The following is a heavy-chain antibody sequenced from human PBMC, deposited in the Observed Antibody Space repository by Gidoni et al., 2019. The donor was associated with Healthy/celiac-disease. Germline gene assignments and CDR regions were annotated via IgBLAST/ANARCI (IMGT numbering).Heavy chain of an antibody. CDR3: ARDAIPGIAVAGDYFDY. CDR2: IYYSGST. V-gene: IGHV4-39*07. D-gene: IGHD6-19*01. CDR1: GGSISSSSYY. Sequence: QLQLQESGPGLVKPSETLSLTCTVSGGSISSSSYYWGWIRQPPGQGLEWIGSIYYSGSTYYNPSLKSRVTISVDTSKIQFSLKLSSVTAADTAVYYCARDAIPGIAVAGDYFDYWGQGTLVTVSS. J-gene: IGHJ4*02.